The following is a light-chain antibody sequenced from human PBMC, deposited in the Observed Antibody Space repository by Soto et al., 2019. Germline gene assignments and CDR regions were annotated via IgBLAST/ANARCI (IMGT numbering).Light chain of an antibody. CDR2: EVT. J-gene: IGLJ2*01. V-gene: IGLV2-14*01. CDR1: SSDVGGYNY. CDR3: CSYTTSNTWV. Sequence: QSVLTQPASVSGSPGQSITISCTGTSSDVGGYNYVSWYQQHPGKAPKLMIYEVTNRPSGVSSRFSGSKSGNTASLTISGLQAEDEADYYCCSYTTSNTWVFGGGTKLTVL.